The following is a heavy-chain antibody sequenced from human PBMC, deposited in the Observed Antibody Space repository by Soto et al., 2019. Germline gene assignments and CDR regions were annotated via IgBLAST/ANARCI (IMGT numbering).Heavy chain of an antibody. D-gene: IGHD1-1*01. V-gene: IGHV1-69*02. Sequence: QVQLVQSGAEVKKPGSSVKVSCKASGGTFSSYTISWVRQAPGQGLEWMGRIIPILGIANYAQKFQGRVTITADKSTSTAYMELSSLRSEDTAVYYCVRGSGTTGTGNDAFDIWGQGTMVTVSS. J-gene: IGHJ3*02. CDR2: IIPILGIA. CDR1: GGTFSSYT. CDR3: VRGSGTTGTGNDAFDI.